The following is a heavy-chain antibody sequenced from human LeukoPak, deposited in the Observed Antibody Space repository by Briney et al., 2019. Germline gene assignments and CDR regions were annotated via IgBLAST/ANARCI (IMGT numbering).Heavy chain of an antibody. J-gene: IGHJ3*02. CDR2: ISAYNGNT. CDR3: ARDRQQQLVHHDAFDI. Sequence: ASVKVSCKASGYTFTSYGISWVRQAPGQGVEWMGWISAYNGNTNYAQKLQGRVTMTTDTSTSTAYMELRSLRSDDTAVYYCARDRQQQLVHHDAFDIWGQGTMVTVSS. V-gene: IGHV1-18*01. D-gene: IGHD6-13*01. CDR1: GYTFTSYG.